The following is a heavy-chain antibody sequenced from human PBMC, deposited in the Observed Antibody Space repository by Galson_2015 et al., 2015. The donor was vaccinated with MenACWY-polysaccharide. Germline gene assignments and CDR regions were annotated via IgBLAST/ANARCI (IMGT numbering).Heavy chain of an antibody. CDR3: ARDSHYYGSGSFGWFDP. Sequence: LSLTCTVSGGSISRTSHYWGWVRQPPGKGLEWIGSIYDSGTTYYNPSLKGRVTISIDTSKNQFSLNVTSVTAADTAVYSCARDSHYYGSGSFGWFDPWGQGILVPVSS. D-gene: IGHD3-10*01. CDR2: IYDSGTT. CDR1: GGSISRTSHY. V-gene: IGHV4-39*07. J-gene: IGHJ5*02.